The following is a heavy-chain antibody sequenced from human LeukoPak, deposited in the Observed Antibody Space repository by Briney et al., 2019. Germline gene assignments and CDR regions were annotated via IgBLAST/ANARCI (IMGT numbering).Heavy chain of an antibody. CDR2: IYYSGST. J-gene: IGHJ4*02. D-gene: IGHD3-22*01. CDR3: ALYSSGYYED. Sequence: SETLSLTCTVSGGSISTSSYYCGWIRQPPGEGLEWIGSIYYSGSTYYNPFPKSRVTISVDTSKNQFSLKLSSVTAADTAVYYCALYSSGYYEDWGQGTLVTVSS. V-gene: IGHV4-39*07. CDR1: GGSISTSSYY.